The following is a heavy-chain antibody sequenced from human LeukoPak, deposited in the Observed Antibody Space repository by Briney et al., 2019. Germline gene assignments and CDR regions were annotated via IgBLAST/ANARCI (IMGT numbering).Heavy chain of an antibody. Sequence: SETLSLTCNVSGGSISSSIYYWGWIRQPPGKGLEWIGSIYYSGSTYYNPSLKSRVTISIDTSKSQFSLNLSSVTAADTAVYYCVTSYWLYCNGGRCHFDYWGQGTLVTVSS. CDR3: VTSYWLYCNGGRCHFDY. V-gene: IGHV4-39*01. D-gene: IGHD2-15*01. CDR2: IYYSGST. J-gene: IGHJ4*02. CDR1: GGSISSSIYY.